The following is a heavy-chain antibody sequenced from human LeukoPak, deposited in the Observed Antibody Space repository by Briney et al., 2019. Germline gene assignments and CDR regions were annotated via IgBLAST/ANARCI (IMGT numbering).Heavy chain of an antibody. CDR1: GFTFSSYW. CDR2: IKRDGSEK. V-gene: IGHV3-7*01. Sequence: GGSLRLSCAASGFTFSSYWMSWVRQAPGKGLEWVANIKRDGSEKYYVDSVKGRFTISRDNAKNSLYLQMNSLRAEDTAVYYCARGAGYSSGWYYFDYWGQGTLVTVSS. J-gene: IGHJ4*02. CDR3: ARGAGYSSGWYYFDY. D-gene: IGHD6-19*01.